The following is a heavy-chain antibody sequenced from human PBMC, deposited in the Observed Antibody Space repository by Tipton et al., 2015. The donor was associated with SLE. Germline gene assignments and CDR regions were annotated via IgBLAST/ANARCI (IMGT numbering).Heavy chain of an antibody. CDR2: ISSSGSTI. CDR3: ARDLGVAGTLYYFDY. V-gene: IGHV3-48*03. Sequence: SLRLSCAASGFTFSSYEMNWVRQAPGEGLEWVSYISSSGSTIYYADSVKGRFTISRDNAKNSLYLQMNSLRAEDTAVYYCARDLGVAGTLYYFDYWGQGTLVTVSS. J-gene: IGHJ4*02. D-gene: IGHD6-19*01. CDR1: GFTFSSYE.